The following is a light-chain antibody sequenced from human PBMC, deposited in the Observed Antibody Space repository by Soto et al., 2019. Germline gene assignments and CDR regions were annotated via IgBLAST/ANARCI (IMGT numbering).Light chain of an antibody. CDR1: QTVRNNY. J-gene: IGKJ1*01. CDR3: QQYNNWHPT. Sequence: EFVLTQSPGTLSLSPGERATLSCRASQTVRNNYLAWYQQKPGQAPRLLIYDASSRATGIPDRFSGGGSGTDFTLTISRLEPEDFAVYYCQQYNNWHPTFGQGTKVDIK. V-gene: IGKV3D-20*02. CDR2: DAS.